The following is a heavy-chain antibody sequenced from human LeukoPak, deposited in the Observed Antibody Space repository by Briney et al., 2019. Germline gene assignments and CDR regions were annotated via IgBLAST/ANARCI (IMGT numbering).Heavy chain of an antibody. V-gene: IGHV3-53*01. CDR3: AREIIQLPGYFDY. CDR2: IYSGGST. Sequence: GGSLRLSCAASGFTVSSNYMSWVRQAPGKGLEWVSVIYSGGSTYYADSVKGRFAISRDNSKNTLYLQMNSLRAEDTAVYYCAREIIQLPGYFDYWGQGTLVTVSS. J-gene: IGHJ4*02. CDR1: GFTVSSNY. D-gene: IGHD5-18*01.